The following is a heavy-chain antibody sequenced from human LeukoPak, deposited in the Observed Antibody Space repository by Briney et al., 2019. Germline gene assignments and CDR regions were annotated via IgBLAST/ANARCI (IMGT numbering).Heavy chain of an antibody. D-gene: IGHD2-21*02. CDR3: AKDTYIVVVTAIVRWDY. CDR2: ISSNGGST. V-gene: IGHV3-64*04. J-gene: IGHJ4*02. CDR1: GFTFSSYA. Sequence: PGGSLRLSCSASGFTFSSYAMHWVRQAPGKGLEYVSAISSNGGSTYYADSVKGRFTISRDNSKNTLYLQMNSLRAEDTAVYYCAKDTYIVVVTAIVRWDYWGQGTLVTVSS.